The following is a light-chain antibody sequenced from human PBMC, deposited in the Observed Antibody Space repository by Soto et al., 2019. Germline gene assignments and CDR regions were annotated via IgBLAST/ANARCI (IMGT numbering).Light chain of an antibody. CDR3: SSYTSSSTLV. J-gene: IGLJ2*01. Sequence: QSVLTQPASVSGSPGQSITISCTGTSSDVGGYNYVSWYQQHPGKAPKRMIYDVSNRPSGVSNRFSGSKSGNTASLTISGLQAEDEDDYYCSSYTSSSTLVFGGGTKVTVL. CDR2: DVS. V-gene: IGLV2-14*01. CDR1: SSDVGGYNY.